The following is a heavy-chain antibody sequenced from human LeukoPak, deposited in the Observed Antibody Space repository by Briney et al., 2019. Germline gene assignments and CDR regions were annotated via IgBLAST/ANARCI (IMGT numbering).Heavy chain of an antibody. Sequence: SVTVSCKASGGTFSNYAISWVRPAPGQGLEWMGGIIPIFGTANYAQKFQGRVTITAHESTSTAYMELSSLRAEDTAVYYCARDNYDNNGYYFDWGQGTLVTVSS. V-gene: IGHV1-69*13. D-gene: IGHD3-22*01. CDR3: ARDNYDNNGYYFD. J-gene: IGHJ4*02. CDR2: IIPIFGTA. CDR1: GGTFSNYA.